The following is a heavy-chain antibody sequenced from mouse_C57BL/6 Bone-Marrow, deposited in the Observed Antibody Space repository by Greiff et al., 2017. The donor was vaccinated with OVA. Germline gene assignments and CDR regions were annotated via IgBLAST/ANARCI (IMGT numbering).Heavy chain of an antibody. V-gene: IGHV1-61*01. Sequence: QVHVKQPGAELVRPGSSVKLSCKASGYTFTSYWMDWVKQRPGQGLEWIGNIYPSDSETHYNQKFKDKATLTVDKSSSTAYMQLSSLTSEDSAVYYCARYYGSSPYWGQGTLVTVSA. CDR1: GYTFTSYW. CDR2: IYPSDSET. J-gene: IGHJ3*01. CDR3: ARYYGSSPY. D-gene: IGHD1-1*01.